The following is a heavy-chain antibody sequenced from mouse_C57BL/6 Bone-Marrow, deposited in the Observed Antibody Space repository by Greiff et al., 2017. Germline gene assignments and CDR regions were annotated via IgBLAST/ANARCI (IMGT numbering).Heavy chain of an antibody. V-gene: IGHV1-74*01. CDR2: IHPSDSDT. CDR1: GYTFTSYW. CDR3: AILTPPVFQPYYFDY. J-gene: IGHJ2*01. Sequence: QVQLQQPGAELVKPGASVKVSCKASGYTFTSYWMHWVKQRPGQGLEWIGRIHPSDSDTNYNQKFKGKATLTVDKSSSTAYMQLSSLTSEDSAVXYGAILTPPVFQPYYFDYWGQGTTLTVSS.